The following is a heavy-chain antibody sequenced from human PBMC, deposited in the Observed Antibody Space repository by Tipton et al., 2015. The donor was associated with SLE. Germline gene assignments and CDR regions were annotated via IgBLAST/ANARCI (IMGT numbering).Heavy chain of an antibody. CDR1: GGSISGYY. V-gene: IGHV4-4*07. Sequence: TLSLTCTVSGGSISGYYWSWIRQPAGKGLEWIGRIYIGGSTIYNPSLESRVTVSVDTSKNQFSLNLASVTAADTAVYYCAAQSGNVPFDYWGQETLVIVSS. CDR3: AAQSGNVPFDY. D-gene: IGHD2-2*01. J-gene: IGHJ4*02. CDR2: IYIGGST.